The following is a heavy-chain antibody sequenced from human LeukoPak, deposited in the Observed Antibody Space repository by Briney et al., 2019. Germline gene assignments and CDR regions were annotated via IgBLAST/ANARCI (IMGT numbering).Heavy chain of an antibody. Sequence: GESLKISCKVSGYSFTNYWIGWVRRMPGKGLEWMGIIYPGDSGTTYSPSFQGQVTISADKSISTSYLQWSSLKASDSAMYYCASSLGYYGMDVWGQGTTVTVSS. V-gene: IGHV5-51*01. J-gene: IGHJ6*02. CDR1: GYSFTNYW. CDR2: IYPGDSGT. CDR3: ASSLGYYGMDV.